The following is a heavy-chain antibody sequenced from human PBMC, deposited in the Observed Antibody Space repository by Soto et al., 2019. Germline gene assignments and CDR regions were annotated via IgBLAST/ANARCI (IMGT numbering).Heavy chain of an antibody. J-gene: IGHJ5*01. V-gene: IGHV3-7*01. Sequence: EVQLVESGGGLVQPGGSLRLSCAASGFTFSNYWMSWVRQAPGKGPEWVANIKQDGSEKNYVDSVEGRFTISRDNAKNSLYLQMNSVRAEDTAVYYCATYAHHTFDSWGQGTLVTVSS. CDR3: ATYAHHTFDS. CDR2: IKQDGSEK. CDR1: GFTFSNYW. D-gene: IGHD3-16*01.